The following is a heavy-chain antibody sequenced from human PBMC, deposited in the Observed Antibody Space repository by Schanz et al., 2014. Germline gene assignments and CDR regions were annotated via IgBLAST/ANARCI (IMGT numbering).Heavy chain of an antibody. J-gene: IGHJ3*01. V-gene: IGHV1-18*01. CDR3: ARGIPYCSSTSCSGLDAYDV. D-gene: IGHD2-2*01. CDR1: GYTFTSYG. CDR2: ISAYNGHT. Sequence: QGQLVQSGAEVKKPGVSVKFSCKASGYTFTSYGITWVRQAPGQVLEWMGWISAYNGHTTYAQKFQGRVTMTTDTSTSTAYMELRNVRYDDTAMYYCARGIPYCSSTSCSGLDAYDVWGQGTLXTVSS.